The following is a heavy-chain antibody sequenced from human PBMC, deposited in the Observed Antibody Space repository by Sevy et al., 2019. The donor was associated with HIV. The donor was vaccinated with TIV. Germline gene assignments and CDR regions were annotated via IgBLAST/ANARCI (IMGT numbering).Heavy chain of an antibody. D-gene: IGHD2-15*01. V-gene: IGHV3-7*01. J-gene: IGHJ4*02. Sequence: GGSLRLSCAASGFTCSSYWMSWVRQAPGKGLEWVANIKQDGSEKYYVDSVKGRFTISRDNAKNSLYLQMNSLRAEDTAVYYCARLGGSSFDYWGQGTLVTVSS. CDR1: GFTCSSYW. CDR3: ARLGGSSFDY. CDR2: IKQDGSEK.